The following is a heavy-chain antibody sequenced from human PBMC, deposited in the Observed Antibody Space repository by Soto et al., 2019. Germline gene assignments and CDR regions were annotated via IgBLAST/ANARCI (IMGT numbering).Heavy chain of an antibody. CDR2: IYYSGST. V-gene: IGHV4-39*01. J-gene: IGHJ5*02. D-gene: IGHD6-13*01. CDR3: ARRERAAGTDWWFDP. Sequence: QLQLQESGPGLVKPSETLSLTCTVSGGSISSSSFHWGWIRQPPGKGLEWIGSIYYSGSTYYSPSPKGPVTIAVATSKNQFSLKLSSVTAADTAVYYCARRERAAGTDWWFDPWGQGTLVTVSS. CDR1: GGSISSSSFH.